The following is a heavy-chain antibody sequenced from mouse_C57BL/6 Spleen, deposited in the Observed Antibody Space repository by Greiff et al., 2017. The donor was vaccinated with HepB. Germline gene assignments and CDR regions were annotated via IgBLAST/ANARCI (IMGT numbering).Heavy chain of an antibody. V-gene: IGHV1-69*01. J-gene: IGHJ3*01. Sequence: QVQLQQPGAELVMPGASVKLSCKASGYTFTSYWMHWVKQRPGQGLEWIGEIDPSDSYTNYEQKFKGKSTLTVDKSSSTAYMQLSSLTSEDSAVYYCARGGLRRGFAYWGQGTLVTVSA. CDR1: GYTFTSYW. D-gene: IGHD2-4*01. CDR2: IDPSDSYT. CDR3: ARGGLRRGFAY.